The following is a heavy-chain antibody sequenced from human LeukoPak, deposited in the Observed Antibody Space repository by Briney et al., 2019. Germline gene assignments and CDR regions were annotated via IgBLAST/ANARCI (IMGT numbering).Heavy chain of an antibody. V-gene: IGHV4-30-4*01. CDR3: ARDCSGGSCYGAFDI. D-gene: IGHD2-15*01. CDR1: GASIRSGDYY. J-gene: IGHJ3*02. Sequence: SQTLSLTCTVSGASIRSGDYYWSWLRQRPGKGLEGSGYIYDSGSTYYNPSLKSRITISVDTSENRFSLKLSSVTATDTAVYYCARDCSGGSCYGAFDIWGQGTMVTVSS. CDR2: IYDSGST.